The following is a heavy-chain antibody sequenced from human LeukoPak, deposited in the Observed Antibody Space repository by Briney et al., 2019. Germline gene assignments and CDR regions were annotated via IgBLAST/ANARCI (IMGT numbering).Heavy chain of an antibody. CDR1: GGSISSGSYY. V-gene: IGHV4-61*02. J-gene: IGHJ2*01. Sequence: PSQTLSLSCTVSGGSISSGSYYWSWIRQPAGKGLEWIGRIYTSGSTNYNPSLKSRVTISVDTSKNQFSLKLSSVTAADTAVYYCARDDSSWYSGYLDVWGRGTLVTVSS. D-gene: IGHD6-13*01. CDR3: ARDDSSWYSGYLDV. CDR2: IYTSGST.